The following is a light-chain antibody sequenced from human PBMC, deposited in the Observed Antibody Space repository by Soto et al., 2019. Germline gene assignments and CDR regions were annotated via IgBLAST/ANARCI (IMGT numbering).Light chain of an antibody. CDR1: SSDVGSYNL. CDR2: EIS. J-gene: IGLJ1*01. CDR3: CSYAGSSSLV. Sequence: QSALTQPASVSGSPGQAITISCTGTSSDVGSYNLFSWYQQHPGKAPKLMIYEISKRPSGVSNRFSGSKSGNTASLTISGLQAEDEAEYYCCSYAGSSSLVFGTGTKVTVL. V-gene: IGLV2-23*02.